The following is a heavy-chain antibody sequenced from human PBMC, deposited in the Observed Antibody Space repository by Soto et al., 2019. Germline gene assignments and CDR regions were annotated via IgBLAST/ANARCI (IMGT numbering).Heavy chain of an antibody. CDR3: ATLLLGWFDP. CDR1: GYTFTKFH. J-gene: IGHJ5*02. Sequence: XXVKVSFKASGYTFTKFHIHCVRQAPGQGLEWMGMIDPSGGETIYAQKFQGRVTMTEDTSTDTAYMELSSLRSEDTAVYYCATLLLGWFDPWGQGTLVTVSS. V-gene: IGHV1-24*01. CDR2: IDPSGGET. D-gene: IGHD2-15*01.